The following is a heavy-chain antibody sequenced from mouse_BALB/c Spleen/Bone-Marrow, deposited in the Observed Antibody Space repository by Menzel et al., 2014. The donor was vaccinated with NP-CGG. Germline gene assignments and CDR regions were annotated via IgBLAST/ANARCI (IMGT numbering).Heavy chain of an antibody. CDR1: GYTFTSYW. D-gene: IGHD2-10*02. J-gene: IGHJ4*01. Sequence: VQRVESGAELVRPGASVKVSCKASGYTFTSYWINWVKQRPGQGPEWIGNIYPSDSYTNYNQNFKDKATLTVDKSSSTAYMQLSSPTSEDSAVYYCTRQYGNYYAMDYWGQGTSVTVSS. V-gene: IGHV1S126*01. CDR3: TRQYGNYYAMDY. CDR2: IYPSDSYT.